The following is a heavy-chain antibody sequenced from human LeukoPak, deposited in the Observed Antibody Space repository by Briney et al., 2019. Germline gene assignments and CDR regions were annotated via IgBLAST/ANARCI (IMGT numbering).Heavy chain of an antibody. Sequence: PGGSLRLSCAASGFTFDDYAMHWVRQAPGKGLEWVSGISWNSGSIGYADSVKGRFTIPRDNAKNSLYLQMNSLRAEDTALYYCAKDRSVVEARGYFDYWGQGTLVTVSS. CDR3: AKDRSVVEARGYFDY. D-gene: IGHD2-2*01. J-gene: IGHJ4*02. V-gene: IGHV3-9*01. CDR2: ISWNSGSI. CDR1: GFTFDDYA.